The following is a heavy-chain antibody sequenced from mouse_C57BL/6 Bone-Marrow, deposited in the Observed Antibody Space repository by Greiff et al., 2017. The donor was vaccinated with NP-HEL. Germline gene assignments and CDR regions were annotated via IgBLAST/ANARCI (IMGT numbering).Heavy chain of an antibody. V-gene: IGHV1-47*01. CDR2: FHPSNDDT. Sequence: QVQLQQSGAELVKPGASVKMSCKASGYTFTTYPIEWMKQSHGKCLEWIGNFHPSNDDTKYNEKFKGKATLTVDKSSITVYLDLSRLTSDDSACDNCARRSNIDYAMYYWGQGTAVTVSS. D-gene: IGHD1-1*01. CDR1: GYTFTTYP. CDR3: ARRSNIDYAMYY. J-gene: IGHJ4*01.